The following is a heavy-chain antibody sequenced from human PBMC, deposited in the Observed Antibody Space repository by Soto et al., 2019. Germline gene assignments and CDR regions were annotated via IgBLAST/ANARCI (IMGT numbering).Heavy chain of an antibody. CDR3: ARSPEATVTAFDH. D-gene: IGHD4-17*01. Sequence: QVQLQESGPGLVKPSQTLSLTCTVSGGSISSGGYYWSWIRQHPGKGLEWFGYIYYSGSTYYNPSLRSPVSISVDPSKNQVSPKLSSVTAADTAVYYCARSPEATVTAFDHWGQGTLVTVSS. V-gene: IGHV4-31*01. CDR2: IYYSGST. J-gene: IGHJ4*02. CDR1: GGSISSGGYY.